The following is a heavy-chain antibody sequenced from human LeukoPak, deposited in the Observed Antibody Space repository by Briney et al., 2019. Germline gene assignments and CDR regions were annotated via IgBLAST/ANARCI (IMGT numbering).Heavy chain of an antibody. V-gene: IGHV4-59*01. CDR3: ARACPSSSSCRGWYLDL. J-gene: IGHJ2*01. CDR1: GGSISSYY. CDR2: IYYSGST. D-gene: IGHD6-6*01. Sequence: SETLSLTCTVSGGSISSYYWSWIRQPPGKGLEWIGYIYYSGSTNYNPSLKSRVTISADTSKNQFSLKLSSVTAADTAVYYCARACPSSSSCRGWYLDLWGRGTLVTVSS.